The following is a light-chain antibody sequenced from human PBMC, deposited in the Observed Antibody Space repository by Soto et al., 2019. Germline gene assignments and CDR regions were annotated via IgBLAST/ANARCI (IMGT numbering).Light chain of an antibody. Sequence: QSALTQPASVSGSPGQSITISCTGTSSDVGSYNLVSWYQQHPGKAPKLMIYEGSKRPSGVSNRFSGSKSGNTASLTISGLQTEDEADYYCCLYAGSDSYVFGSGTKLTVL. J-gene: IGLJ1*01. CDR1: SSDVGSYNL. CDR2: EGS. CDR3: CLYAGSDSYV. V-gene: IGLV2-23*01.